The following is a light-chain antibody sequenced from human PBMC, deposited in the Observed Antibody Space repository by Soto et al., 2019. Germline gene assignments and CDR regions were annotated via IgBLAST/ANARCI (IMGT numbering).Light chain of an antibody. Sequence: QSALTQPASMSGYPGQSITISCTGSSSDVGAYNYDSWYQQYRPGEAPKLIIYDVSHRPAGVSTRFSGSKSGNTASLTISGLQTEDEADYYCSSYTRAATYVFGTGTKLTVL. CDR2: DVS. CDR1: SSDVGAYNY. CDR3: SSYTRAATYV. V-gene: IGLV2-14*03. J-gene: IGLJ1*01.